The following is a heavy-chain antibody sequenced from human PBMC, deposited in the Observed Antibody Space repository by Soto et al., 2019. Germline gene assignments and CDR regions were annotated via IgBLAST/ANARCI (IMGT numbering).Heavy chain of an antibody. CDR2: ISTSGSPI. V-gene: IGHV3-48*03. CDR3: ARESLRFLEWSFDY. J-gene: IGHJ4*02. Sequence: DVELLESGGGLVQPGGSLRLSCAASGFTFSNYEMNWVRQAPGKGLEWLAYISTSGSPIYYADSVKGRFTISRDDAKNSLYLKMNNLRAEDTAVYYCARESLRFLEWSFDYWCQGTLVTVSS. D-gene: IGHD3-3*01. CDR1: GFTFSNYE.